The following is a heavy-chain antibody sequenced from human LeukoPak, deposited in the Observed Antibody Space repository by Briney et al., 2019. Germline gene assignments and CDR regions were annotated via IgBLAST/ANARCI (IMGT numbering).Heavy chain of an antibody. V-gene: IGHV4-59*08. CDR2: IYYSGST. J-gene: IGHJ3*02. Sequence: PSETLSLTCTVSGGSISSYYWSWIRQPPGKGLEWIGYIYYSGSTYYNPSLKSRVTISVDTSKNQFSLRLSSVTAADTAVYYCARANYYDSSGYSRGSFDIWGQGTMVTVSS. CDR1: GGSISSYY. D-gene: IGHD3-22*01. CDR3: ARANYYDSSGYSRGSFDI.